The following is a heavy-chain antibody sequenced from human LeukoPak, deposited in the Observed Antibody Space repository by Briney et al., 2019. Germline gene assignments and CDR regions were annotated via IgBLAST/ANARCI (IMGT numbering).Heavy chain of an antibody. J-gene: IGHJ4*02. CDR3: ARRDSSSSPLDY. Sequence: GASLQISCKGSGYRFTSYWIVWVRQLPGRGLEWMGIIFPGDSDTKYSPSFQGQVTISADRSVTTAYLQWTSLKTSDTAKYYCARRDSSSSPLDYWGQGTLVTVSS. V-gene: IGHV5-51*01. CDR1: GYRFTSYW. CDR2: IFPGDSDT. D-gene: IGHD6-6*01.